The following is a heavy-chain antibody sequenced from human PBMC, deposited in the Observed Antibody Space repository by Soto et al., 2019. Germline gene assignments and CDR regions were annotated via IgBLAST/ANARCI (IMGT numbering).Heavy chain of an antibody. CDR3: ARGEIYYESSTGYYHPFYFDY. CDR2: ITHSGNT. Sequence: QVQLQQWGAGLLKPSETLSLTCGVYGGSFSGYYWTWIRQSPGTGLEWIGEITHSGNTNYNPCLKSRVTMSVDTSKDQFSLNLSSVTAADTAVYYCARGEIYYESSTGYYHPFYFDYWGQGTLVTVSS. D-gene: IGHD3-9*01. J-gene: IGHJ4*02. V-gene: IGHV4-34*01. CDR1: GGSFSGYY.